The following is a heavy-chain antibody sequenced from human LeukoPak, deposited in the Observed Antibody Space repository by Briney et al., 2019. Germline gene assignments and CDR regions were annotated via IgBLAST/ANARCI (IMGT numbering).Heavy chain of an antibody. CDR3: ARVRSGWYYFDY. V-gene: IGHV3-21*01. J-gene: IGHJ4*02. D-gene: IGHD6-19*01. CDR2: ISSSSSYI. CDR1: GFTFSSYS. Sequence: GGSLRLSCAASGFTFSSYSMNWVRQAPGKGLEWVSSISSSSSYIYYADSVKGRFTISRDNAKNSLYLQMNSLRAEDTAVYYCARVRSGWYYFDYWGQGTLVTVSS.